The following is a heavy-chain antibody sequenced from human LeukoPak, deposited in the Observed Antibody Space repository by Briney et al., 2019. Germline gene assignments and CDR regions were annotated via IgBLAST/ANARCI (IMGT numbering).Heavy chain of an antibody. V-gene: IGHV4-30-2*01. CDR2: IYHSGST. Sequence: SETLSLTCAVSGGSISSGGYSWSWIRQPPGKGLEWIGYIYHSGSTYYNPSLKSRVTISVDRSKNQFSLKPSSVTAADTAVYYCARGYPYYDFWSGYQSQNWFDPWGQGTLVTVSS. CDR1: GGSISSGGYS. D-gene: IGHD3-3*01. J-gene: IGHJ5*02. CDR3: ARGYPYYDFWSGYQSQNWFDP.